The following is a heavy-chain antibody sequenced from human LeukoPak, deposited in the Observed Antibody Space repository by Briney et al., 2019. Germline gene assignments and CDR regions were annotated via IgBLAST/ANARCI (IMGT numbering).Heavy chain of an antibody. CDR1: GYTFPDYG. J-gene: IGHJ4*02. CDR3: ARDQNIAGRPDY. V-gene: IGHV1-18*01. Sequence: ASVRVSCKASGYTFPDYGISWVRQAPGQGIEWVGWISGYNGHTNYAQKFQGRVTMTTDTSTSTVYMELRTLRSDDTAVYYCARDQNIAGRPDYWGQGTLVTVSS. D-gene: IGHD6-6*01. CDR2: ISGYNGHT.